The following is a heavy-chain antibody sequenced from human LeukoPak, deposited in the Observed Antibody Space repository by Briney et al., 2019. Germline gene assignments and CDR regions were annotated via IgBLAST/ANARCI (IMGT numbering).Heavy chain of an antibody. J-gene: IGHJ6*03. CDR2: IHTSGGT. D-gene: IGHD4-23*01. Sequence: SETLSLTCTVSGGSISSSHWSWIRQPPGKGLEWIEQIHTSGGTNYSPSLKSRVTISLDTSRNQSSLKLSSVTAADTAVYYCARGRSTVVTPNYYYYYCMDVWGKGTTVTVSS. CDR1: GGSISSSH. V-gene: IGHV4-4*09. CDR3: ARGRSTVVTPNYYYYYCMDV.